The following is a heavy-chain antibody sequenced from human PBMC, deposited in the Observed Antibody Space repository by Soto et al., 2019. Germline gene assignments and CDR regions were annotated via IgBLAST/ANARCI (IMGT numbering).Heavy chain of an antibody. CDR1: GFTFNKCA. J-gene: IGHJ4*02. CDR3: AKADAIAVGWHFEF. D-gene: IGHD6-19*01. V-gene: IGHV3-23*01. CDR2: INASGGGT. Sequence: VQLLESGGGLVQPGGSLRLSCAASGFTFNKCAMTWVRQAPGKGLEWVSGINASGGGTYYADSVKGRVTISRDNSKNTVYLQMSSVRVEDTAIYYCAKADAIAVGWHFEFWGQGILVTVSS.